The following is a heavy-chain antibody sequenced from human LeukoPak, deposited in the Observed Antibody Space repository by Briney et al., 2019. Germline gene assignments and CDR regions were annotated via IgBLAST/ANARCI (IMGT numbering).Heavy chain of an antibody. Sequence: SQTLSLTCTVSGGPISSGDSYWNWIRQPPGKGLEWIGYIYYSGSSYYSPSLRSRVAMSVDTSNNLFSLKLSSVTAADTAVYYCARGVYDDLYYFDFWGQGTLLTVSS. J-gene: IGHJ4*02. CDR3: ARGVYDDLYYFDF. CDR2: IYYSGSS. CDR1: GGPISSGDSY. V-gene: IGHV4-30-4*01. D-gene: IGHD3-3*01.